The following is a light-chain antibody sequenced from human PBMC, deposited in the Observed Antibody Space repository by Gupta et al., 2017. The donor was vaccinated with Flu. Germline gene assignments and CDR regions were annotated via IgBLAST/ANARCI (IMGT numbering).Light chain of an antibody. V-gene: IGKV1-33*01. J-gene: IGKJ4*01. Sequence: DIQMTQSPSSLSASVGDRVTITCQASQDISNYLNWYQQKPGKAPKLLIYDASNLETGVPSRFSGSGSGTDFTFTISSLQPEDIATYYCQQYDKLPRRTFAGGTKVEIK. CDR1: QDISNY. CDR2: DAS. CDR3: QQYDKLPRRT.